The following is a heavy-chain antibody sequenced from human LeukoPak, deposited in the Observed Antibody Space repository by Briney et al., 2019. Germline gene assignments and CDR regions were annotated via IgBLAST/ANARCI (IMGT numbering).Heavy chain of an antibody. V-gene: IGHV3-21*01. D-gene: IGHD6-13*01. CDR2: ISSSSSYI. CDR1: GFTFSSYS. Sequence: GGSLRLSCAASGFTFSSYSMNWVRQAPGKGLEWVSSISSSSSYIYYADSVKGRFTISRDNAKNSLYLQMNSLRAEDTAVYYCARDVKDSSSWPFDYWGQGTLVTVSS. J-gene: IGHJ4*02. CDR3: ARDVKDSSSWPFDY.